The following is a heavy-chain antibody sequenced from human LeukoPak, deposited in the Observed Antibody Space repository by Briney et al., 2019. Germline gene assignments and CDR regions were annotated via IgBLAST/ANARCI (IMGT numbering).Heavy chain of an antibody. D-gene: IGHD1-26*01. J-gene: IGHJ4*02. V-gene: IGHV3-74*01. CDR1: GFTFSSYW. Sequence: GGSLRLSCAASGFTFSSYWMHWVRQAPGKGLVWGSRVNSDGSRTDYADSVKGRITISRDNAKNTLYLQMNSLRAEDTAVYYCTRSLNSGSYPDYWGQGTLVTVSS. CDR3: TRSLNSGSYPDY. CDR2: VNSDGSRT.